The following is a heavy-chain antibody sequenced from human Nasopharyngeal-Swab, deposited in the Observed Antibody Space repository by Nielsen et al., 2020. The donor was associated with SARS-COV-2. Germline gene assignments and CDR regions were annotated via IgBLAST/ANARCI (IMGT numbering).Heavy chain of an antibody. CDR2: IYYSGST. J-gene: IGHJ4*02. V-gene: IGHV4-31*03. D-gene: IGHD3-10*01. CDR1: GGSISSGGYY. Sequence: LRLSCTVSGGSISSGGYYWSWIRQHPGKGLEWIGYIYYSGSTYYNPSLKSRVTISVDTSKNQFSLKLSSVTAADTAVYYCARGFYGSGSYYKGAFDYWGQGTLVTVPS. CDR3: ARGFYGSGSYYKGAFDY.